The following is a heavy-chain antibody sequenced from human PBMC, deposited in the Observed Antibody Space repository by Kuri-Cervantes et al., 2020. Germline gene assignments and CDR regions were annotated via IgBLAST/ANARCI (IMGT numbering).Heavy chain of an antibody. CDR1: GGSFSGYY. J-gene: IGHJ2*01. Sequence: LRLSCAVYGGSFSGYYWSWIRQPPGKGLEWIGYIHYSGSTYYNPSLKSRVTISVDTSKNQFSLKLSSVTAADTAVYYCARDAMVRGVSSWYFDLWGRGTLVTVSS. D-gene: IGHD3-10*01. V-gene: IGHV4-34*09. CDR2: IHYSGST. CDR3: ARDAMVRGVSSWYFDL.